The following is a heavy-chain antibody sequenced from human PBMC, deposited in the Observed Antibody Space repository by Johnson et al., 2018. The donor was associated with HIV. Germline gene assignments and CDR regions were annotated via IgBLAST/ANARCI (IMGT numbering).Heavy chain of an antibody. CDR3: ARGGYTYGYLWAFDI. Sequence: VQLVESGGGLIQPGGSLRLSCAASGFTVSSNYMSWVRQAPGKGLEWVSVIYSGGNTYYTDSVQGRFTISRENAKNSLYLQMNSLRAGDTAVYYCARGGYTYGYLWAFDIWGQGTMVTVSS. CDR2: IYSGGNT. D-gene: IGHD5-18*01. J-gene: IGHJ3*02. V-gene: IGHV3-53*01. CDR1: GFTVSSNY.